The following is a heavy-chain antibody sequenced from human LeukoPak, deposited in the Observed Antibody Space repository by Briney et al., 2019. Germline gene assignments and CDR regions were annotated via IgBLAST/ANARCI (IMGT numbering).Heavy chain of an antibody. V-gene: IGHV4-59*08. D-gene: IGHD6-19*01. Sequence: SETLSLTCTVSGGSISSYYWSWIRQPPGKGLEWIGYIYYSGSTNYNPSLKSRVTISVDTSKNQFSLKLSSVTAADTAVYYCARSGYSSGWPYGNWFDPWGQETLVTVSS. CDR1: GGSISSYY. CDR3: ARSGYSSGWPYGNWFDP. J-gene: IGHJ5*02. CDR2: IYYSGST.